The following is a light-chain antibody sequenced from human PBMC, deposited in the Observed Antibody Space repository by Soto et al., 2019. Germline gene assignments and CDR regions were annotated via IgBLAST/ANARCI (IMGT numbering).Light chain of an antibody. CDR3: QQYASAPLA. V-gene: IGKV3-20*01. CDR1: PSVSSSY. CDR2: GAS. Sequence: EIGLTQSPGTLSLSPGERATLSCRASPSVSSSYLAWYQQKPCQAPRLLMFGASSSATGIPDRFSGSGSGTDFTLTISRLEPEDFAVYYCQQYASAPLAFGGGTRVDVK. J-gene: IGKJ4*01.